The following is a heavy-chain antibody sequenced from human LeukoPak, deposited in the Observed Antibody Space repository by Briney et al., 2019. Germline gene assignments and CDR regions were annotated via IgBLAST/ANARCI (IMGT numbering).Heavy chain of an antibody. V-gene: IGHV3-74*01. Sequence: GGSLRLSCAASGFTFSTYWMNWVRQAPGKGLVWVSRINSDGSTTNYADSVQGRFTISRDNAQNTLYLQMNSLRAEDTAVYYCAKVRRYSFDYWGQGTLVTVSS. J-gene: IGHJ4*02. CDR3: AKVRRYSFDY. CDR1: GFTFSTYW. CDR2: INSDGSTT. D-gene: IGHD4-23*01.